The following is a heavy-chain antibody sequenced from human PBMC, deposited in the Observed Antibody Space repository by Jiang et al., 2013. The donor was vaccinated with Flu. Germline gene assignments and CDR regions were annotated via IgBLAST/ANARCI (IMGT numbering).Heavy chain of an antibody. J-gene: IGHJ5*02. CDR1: SGSISSSNW. CDR2: IYHSGST. CDR3: ASLAAAEVRWFDP. V-gene: IGHV4-4*02. D-gene: IGHD6-13*01. Sequence: GSGLVKPSGTLSLTCAVSSGSISSSNWWSWVRQPPGKGLEWIGEIYHSGSTNYNPSLKSRVTISVDKSKNQFSLKLSSVTAADTAVYYCASLAAAEVRWFDPWGQGTPGHRLL.